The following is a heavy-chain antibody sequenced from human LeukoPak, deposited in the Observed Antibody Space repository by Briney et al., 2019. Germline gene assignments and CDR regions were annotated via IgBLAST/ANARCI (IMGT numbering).Heavy chain of an antibody. CDR2: IWYDGSKK. Sequence: GGSLRLSCAASGFTFSSHGIHWVRQAPGKGLEWVAIIWYDGSKKYYADSVKGRFTISRDNSKNTLYLQMNSLRAEDTAVYYCAKVRTGSHYGMDVWGQGTTVTVSS. V-gene: IGHV3-33*06. J-gene: IGHJ6*02. D-gene: IGHD1-26*01. CDR1: GFTFSSHG. CDR3: AKVRTGSHYGMDV.